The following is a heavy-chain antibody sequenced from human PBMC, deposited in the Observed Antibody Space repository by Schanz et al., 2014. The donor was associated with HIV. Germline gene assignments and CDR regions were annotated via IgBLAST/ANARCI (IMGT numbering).Heavy chain of an antibody. V-gene: IGHV1-18*04. CDR3: ARVSGWSSFDF. J-gene: IGHJ4*02. Sequence: QLQLVQSGAGVKKPGASVKVSCKASAYTFTGYYMHWVRQAPGQGLEWMGWISVYNGNTNYAQKVQDRVTMTTDTSTSTVYMDLKSLRSDDTAIYYCARVSGWSSFDFWGQGTLVTVSS. CDR1: AYTFTGYY. CDR2: ISVYNGNT. D-gene: IGHD6-13*01.